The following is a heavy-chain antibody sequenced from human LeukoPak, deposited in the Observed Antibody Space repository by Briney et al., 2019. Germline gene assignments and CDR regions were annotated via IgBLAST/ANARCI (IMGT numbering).Heavy chain of an antibody. Sequence: GGSLRLSCAASGGSFDDYGMSWVRQVPGKGLEWASGINWDGGNTGYAASVKGRFTISRDNAENSLYLQMNSLRDEDTALYYCVKDLSSNWYSFDYWGQGALVTVSS. CDR1: GGSFDDYG. J-gene: IGHJ4*02. CDR2: INWDGGNT. CDR3: VKDLSSNWYSFDY. D-gene: IGHD6-13*01. V-gene: IGHV3-20*04.